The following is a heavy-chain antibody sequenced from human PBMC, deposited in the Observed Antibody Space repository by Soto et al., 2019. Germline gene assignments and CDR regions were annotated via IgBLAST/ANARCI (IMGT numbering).Heavy chain of an antibody. CDR2: ISGSGGST. Sequence: EVQLLESGGGLVQPGGSLRLSCAASGFTFSSYDMSWVRQAPGKGLEWVSAISGSGGSTYYADSVKGRFTIPRDKSKNTLYLQMNSLRDEDTAVYYRAKEGGGGLAAQPFDYWGQGTLVTVSS. J-gene: IGHJ4*02. D-gene: IGHD3-16*01. CDR3: AKEGGGGLAAQPFDY. V-gene: IGHV3-23*01. CDR1: GFTFSSYD.